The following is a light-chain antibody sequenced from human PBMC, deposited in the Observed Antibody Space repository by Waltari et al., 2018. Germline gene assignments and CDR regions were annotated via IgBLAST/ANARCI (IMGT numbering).Light chain of an antibody. CDR1: SSNIGSNT. CDR2: SNN. CDR3: AAWDDSLNGVV. V-gene: IGLV1-44*01. J-gene: IGLJ2*01. Sequence: QSVLTQPPSASGTPGQRVTIPCSGSSSNIGSNTVTWYQQRPGTAPKLLIYSNNQRPSGVPDRFAGSKSGTSASLAISGLQSEDEADYYCAAWDDSLNGVVFGGGTKLTVL.